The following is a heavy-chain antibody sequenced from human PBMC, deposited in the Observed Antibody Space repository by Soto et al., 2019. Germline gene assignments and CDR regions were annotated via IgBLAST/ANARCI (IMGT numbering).Heavy chain of an antibody. Sequence: SETLSLTCTVSGASISSYFWTWIRQPAGNGLDWIGRISTSGTTNYNPSLTSRVTMSVDTSKNHFFFNVTSVTTAATARFFCAREAGPDRWFDPWGQGTLVTFSS. CDR3: AREAGPDRWFDP. CDR2: ISTSGTT. J-gene: IGHJ5*02. V-gene: IGHV4-4*07. CDR1: GASISSYF. D-gene: IGHD6-19*01.